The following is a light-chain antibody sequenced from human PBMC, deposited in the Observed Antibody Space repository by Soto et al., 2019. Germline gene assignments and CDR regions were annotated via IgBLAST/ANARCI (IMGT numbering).Light chain of an antibody. J-gene: IGKJ1*01. CDR3: QQYGSSPS. CDR2: GAS. Sequence: DIVITQSPLSLPVTPGEPASISCRSSQSVSSSFLSWYQQKPGRALRLLIDGASTRATGIPDRFSGSGSGTDFTLTISRLDPEDFAVYYCQQYGSSPSFGQGTKVDIK. V-gene: IGKV3-20*01. CDR1: QSVSSSF.